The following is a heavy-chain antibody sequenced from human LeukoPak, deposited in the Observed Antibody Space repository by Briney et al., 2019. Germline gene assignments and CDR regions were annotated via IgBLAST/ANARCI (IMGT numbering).Heavy chain of an antibody. D-gene: IGHD2-2*01. CDR2: INPNSGGT. J-gene: IGHJ3*02. V-gene: IGHV1-2*02. CDR1: GYTFTGYY. CDR3: ASSVSYCSSTSCRPGDAFDI. Sequence: GASVKVSCKASGYTFTGYYMHWVRQAPGQGLEWMGWINPNSGGTNYAQKFQGRVTMTRDTSISTAYMELSRLRSDDTAVYYCASSVSYCSSTSCRPGDAFDIWGQGTMVTVSS.